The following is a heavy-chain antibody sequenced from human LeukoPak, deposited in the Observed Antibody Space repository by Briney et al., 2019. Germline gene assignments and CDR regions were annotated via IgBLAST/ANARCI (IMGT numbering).Heavy chain of an antibody. J-gene: IGHJ4*02. Sequence: GALRLSCAASGFTFSSYGMHWVRQAPGKGLEWASVIYSGGSTYYADSVKGRFTISRDSSKNTLHLQMNSLRAEDTAVYYCARGLVATLWGQGTLVTVSS. CDR2: IYSGGST. D-gene: IGHD5-12*01. CDR3: ARGLVATL. V-gene: IGHV3-NL1*01. CDR1: GFTFSSYG.